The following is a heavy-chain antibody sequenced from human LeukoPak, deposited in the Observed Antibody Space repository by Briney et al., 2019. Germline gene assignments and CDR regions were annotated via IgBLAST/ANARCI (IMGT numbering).Heavy chain of an antibody. V-gene: IGHV1-8*01. CDR3: ARGDHLDKAYYYYYMDV. CDR2: MNPNSGNT. CDR1: GYTFTSYD. J-gene: IGHJ6*03. Sequence: ASVKVSCKASGYTFTSYDINWVRQATGQGLEWMGWMNPNSGNTGYAQKFQGRVTMTRNTSISTAYMELSSLRSEDTAVYYCARGDHLDKAYYYYYMDVRGKGTTVTVSS. D-gene: IGHD2-2*03.